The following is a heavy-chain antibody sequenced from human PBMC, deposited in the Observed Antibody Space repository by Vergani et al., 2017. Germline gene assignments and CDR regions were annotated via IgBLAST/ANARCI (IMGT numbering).Heavy chain of an antibody. CDR1: GYSLTELT. Sequence: QVQLVQSGSEVWKPGASVKVSCQVSGYSLTELTIHWVRQAPGKGLEWMGGFDPEHGEVTFAHHIQGRVTMTEDRSTDTAYMELSSLRPEDTALYYCAIVTDYYDISGYYLDYWGQGTLVTVSS. J-gene: IGHJ4*02. CDR3: AIVTDYYDISGYYLDY. CDR2: FDPEHGEV. V-gene: IGHV1-24*01. D-gene: IGHD3-22*01.